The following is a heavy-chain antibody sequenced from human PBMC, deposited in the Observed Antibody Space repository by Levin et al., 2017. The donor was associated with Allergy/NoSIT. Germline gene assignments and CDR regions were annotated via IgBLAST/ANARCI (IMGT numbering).Heavy chain of an antibody. CDR1: GFTFDDYA. Sequence: SLKISCAASGFTFDDYAMHWVRQAPGKGLEWVSGISWNSGSIGYADSVKGRFTISRDNAKNSLYLQMNSLRAEDTALYYCAKYYYDSSGYSSKWGQGTLVTVSS. CDR2: ISWNSGSI. D-gene: IGHD3-22*01. J-gene: IGHJ4*02. V-gene: IGHV3-9*01. CDR3: AKYYYDSSGYSSK.